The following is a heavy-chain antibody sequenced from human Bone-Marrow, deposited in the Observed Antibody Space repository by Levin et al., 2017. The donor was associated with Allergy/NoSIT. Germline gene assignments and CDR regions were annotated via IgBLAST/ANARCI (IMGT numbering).Heavy chain of an antibody. CDR2: ISSSSSYI. CDR3: ARDGGNIVVVPAAPGFDY. V-gene: IGHV3-21*01. D-gene: IGHD2-2*01. CDR1: GFTFSSYS. J-gene: IGHJ4*02. Sequence: GGSLRLSCAASGFTFSSYSMNWVRQAPGKGLEWVSSISSSSSYIYYADSVKGRFTISRDNAKNSLYLQMNSLRAEDTAVYYCARDGGNIVVVPAAPGFDYWGQGTLVTVSS.